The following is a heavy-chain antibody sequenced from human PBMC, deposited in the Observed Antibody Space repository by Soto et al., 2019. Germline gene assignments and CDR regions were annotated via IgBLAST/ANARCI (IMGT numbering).Heavy chain of an antibody. CDR2: IPYDGSNK. D-gene: IGHD2-2*01. V-gene: IGHV3-30*18. CDR3: AKDLGVPAAPYYYYGMDV. Sequence: GGSLRLSCAASGFTFSSYGMHWVRQAPGKGLEWVAVIPYDGSNKYYADSVKGRFTISRDNSKNTLYLQMNSLRAEDTAVYYCAKDLGVPAAPYYYYGMDVWGQGTTVTVSS. CDR1: GFTFSSYG. J-gene: IGHJ6*02.